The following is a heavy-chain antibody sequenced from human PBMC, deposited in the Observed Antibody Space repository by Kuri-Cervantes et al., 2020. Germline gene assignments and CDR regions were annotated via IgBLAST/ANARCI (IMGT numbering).Heavy chain of an antibody. CDR2: IYSGGST. Sequence: GESLKISCAASGFTVSSNYMSWVRQAPGKGLEWVSVIYSGGSTYYADSVKGRFTISRDNAKNSLYLQMNSLRDEDTAVYYCARDRAMDDYWGQGTLVTVSS. CDR3: ARDRAMDDY. V-gene: IGHV3-53*01. J-gene: IGHJ4*02. D-gene: IGHD5-18*01. CDR1: GFTVSSNY.